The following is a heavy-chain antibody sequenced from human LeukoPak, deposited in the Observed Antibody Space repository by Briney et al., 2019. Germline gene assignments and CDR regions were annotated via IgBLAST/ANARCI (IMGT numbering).Heavy chain of an antibody. J-gene: IGHJ4*02. D-gene: IGHD1-7*01. CDR2: IYYSGST. V-gene: IGHV4-59*11. Sequence: SETLPLTCTVSGGSISSHYWSWIRQPPGKGLEWIGYIYYSGSTNYNPSLKSRVTISVDTSKNQFSLKLSSVTAADTAVYYCARDQNWNYEGGYFDYWGQGTLVTVSS. CDR1: GGSISSHY. CDR3: ARDQNWNYEGGYFDY.